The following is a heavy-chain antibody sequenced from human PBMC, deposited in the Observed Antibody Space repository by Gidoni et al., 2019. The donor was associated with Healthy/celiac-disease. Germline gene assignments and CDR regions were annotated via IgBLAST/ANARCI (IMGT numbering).Heavy chain of an antibody. CDR3: TTSPTKYIAVAGTVDY. CDR2: IKSKTDGGTT. J-gene: IGHJ4*02. V-gene: IGHV3-15*01. D-gene: IGHD6-19*01. CDR1: GFTFSNSW. Sequence: EVQLVESGGGLVKPGGSLSLSCAASGFTFSNSWMSWVRQAPGKGLEWVGRIKSKTDGGTTDYAAPVKGRFTISRDDSKNTLYLQMNSLKTEDTAVYYCTTSPTKYIAVAGTVDYWGQGTLVTVSS.